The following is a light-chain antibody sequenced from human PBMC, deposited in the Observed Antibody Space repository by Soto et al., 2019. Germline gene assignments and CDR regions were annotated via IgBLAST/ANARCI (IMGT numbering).Light chain of an antibody. J-gene: IGKJ5*01. Sequence: DIHLTQSASFLSASVGYRVTITCRASQGINRFLAWYQQKPGKAPKLLIYAASTLQSGVPSRFSGSVSGTEFNLTISSLQTEDFATYYCQQLKSNLITFGQGTRLEIK. V-gene: IGKV1-9*01. CDR3: QQLKSNLIT. CDR2: AAS. CDR1: QGINRF.